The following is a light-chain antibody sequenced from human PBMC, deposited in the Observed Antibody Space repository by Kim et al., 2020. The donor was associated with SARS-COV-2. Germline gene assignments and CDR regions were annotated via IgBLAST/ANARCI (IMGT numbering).Light chain of an antibody. CDR2: GAS. CDR3: QQYGSSYT. V-gene: IGKV3-20*01. CDR1: KSHRSIN. J-gene: IGKJ2*01. Sequence: SLSPGERATLSCRASKSHRSINLVWYQHKPGQAPRLLLCGASSRAAGIPDRCSGSGSGTDFSLTISRRETEDFAVYYCQQYGSSYTFGQGTKLEI.